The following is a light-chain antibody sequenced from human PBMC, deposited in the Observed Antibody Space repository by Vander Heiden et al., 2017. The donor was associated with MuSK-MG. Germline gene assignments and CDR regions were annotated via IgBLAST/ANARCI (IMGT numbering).Light chain of an antibody. CDR3: CSHAGSSTVV. CDR1: SSDVGSYNL. J-gene: IGLJ2*01. Sequence: QSALTQPAAVSGSPGQSITISCTVTSSDVGSYNLVSWYQQHPGKAPKLMIYEGSKRPAGVSTRFSGSKSGNTASLTISGLQAEDEADYYCCSHAGSSTVVFGGGTKLTVL. V-gene: IGLV2-23*01. CDR2: EGS.